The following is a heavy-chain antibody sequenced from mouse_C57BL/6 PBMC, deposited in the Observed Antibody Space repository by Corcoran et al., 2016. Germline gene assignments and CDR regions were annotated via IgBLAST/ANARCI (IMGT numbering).Heavy chain of an antibody. Sequence: EVQLQQSGPELVKPGASVKISCKASGYTFTDYYVNWVKQSHGKSLEWIGDINPNNGGTSYNQKFKGKATLTVDKSSSTAYMELRSLTSEDSAVYYCARRYYGNPFAYWGQGTLVTVSA. CDR3: ARRYYGNPFAY. CDR2: INPNNGGT. CDR1: GYTFTDYY. J-gene: IGHJ3*01. V-gene: IGHV1-26*01. D-gene: IGHD2-1*01.